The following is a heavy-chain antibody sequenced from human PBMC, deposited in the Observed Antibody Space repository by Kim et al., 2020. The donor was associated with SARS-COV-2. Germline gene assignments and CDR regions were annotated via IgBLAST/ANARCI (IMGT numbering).Heavy chain of an antibody. CDR2: YYSGST. CDR3: ATYYGY. V-gene: IGHV4-39*01. Sequence: YYSGSTYYNPSLKSRVTISVDTSMNQFSLKRSSVTAADTAVYYCATYYGYWGQGTLVTVSS. J-gene: IGHJ4*02. D-gene: IGHD4-17*01.